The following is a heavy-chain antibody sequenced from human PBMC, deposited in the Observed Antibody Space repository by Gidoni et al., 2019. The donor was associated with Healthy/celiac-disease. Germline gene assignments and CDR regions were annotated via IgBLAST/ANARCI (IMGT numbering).Heavy chain of an antibody. D-gene: IGHD2-2*01. CDR1: GYTFTSYG. CDR3: ARDVYCSSTSCYGFELVY. J-gene: IGHJ4*02. V-gene: IGHV1-18*01. Sequence: QVQLVQSGAEVKKPGASVKVSCKASGYTFTSYGISWVRQAPGQGLEWMGWISAYNGNTNYAQKLQGRVTMTTDTSTSTAYMELRSLRSDDTAVYYCARDVYCSSTSCYGFELVYWGQGTLVTVSS. CDR2: ISAYNGNT.